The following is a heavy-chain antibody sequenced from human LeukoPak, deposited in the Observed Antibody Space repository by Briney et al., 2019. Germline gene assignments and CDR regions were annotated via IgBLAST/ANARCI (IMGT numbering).Heavy chain of an antibody. J-gene: IGHJ4*02. CDR2: IYSNGDT. D-gene: IGHD6-13*01. CDR1: GGSISGYY. CDR3: ARAAGAAGGQYFDY. V-gene: IGHV4-4*07. Sequence: SETLSLTYTVSGGSISGYYWSWIRQPAGQGLEWIGRIYSNGDTRYNPSLESRVTMSVDTSKNQLSLKLGPVTAADTAVYYCARAAGAAGGQYFDYWGQGTLVTVSS.